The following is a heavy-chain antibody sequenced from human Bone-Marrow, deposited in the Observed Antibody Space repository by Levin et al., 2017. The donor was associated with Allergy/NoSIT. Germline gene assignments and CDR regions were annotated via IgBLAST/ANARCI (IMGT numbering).Heavy chain of an antibody. CDR3: ARGDPSTMGLGAVDV. J-gene: IGHJ6*02. Sequence: SQTLSLTCSVSGGSISTYYWSWIRQTPGKGLDWIGYIYYIGRSNYNPSLRGRVTMSIDTSKNQLSLNLNSVSAADTAVYYCARGDPSTMGLGAVDVWGQGTTVTVSS. D-gene: IGHD4/OR15-4a*01. CDR2: IYYIGRS. CDR1: GGSISTYY. V-gene: IGHV4-59*01.